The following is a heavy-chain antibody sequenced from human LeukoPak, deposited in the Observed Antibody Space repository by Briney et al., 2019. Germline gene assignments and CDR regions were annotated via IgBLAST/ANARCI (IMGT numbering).Heavy chain of an antibody. CDR2: IKQDGTEI. J-gene: IGHJ4*02. Sequence: GGSLRLSCAASGFTFSSHWMSWVRQAPGKGPEWVANIKQDGTEIYYMDSVKGRLTISRDNAKNSLYLQMNSLRDEDTAVYYCARDKVVGATFFDYWGQGTLVTVSS. D-gene: IGHD1-26*01. CDR1: GFTFSSHW. V-gene: IGHV3-7*01. CDR3: ARDKVVGATFFDY.